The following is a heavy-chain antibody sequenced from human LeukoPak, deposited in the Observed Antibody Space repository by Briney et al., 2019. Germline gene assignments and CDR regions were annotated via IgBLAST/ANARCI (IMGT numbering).Heavy chain of an antibody. CDR3: AREIAAAVGDNWFDP. D-gene: IGHD6-13*01. V-gene: IGHV3-20*04. CDR1: GFTFDDYG. J-gene: IGHJ5*02. CDR2: INWNGGST. Sequence: GGSLRLSCAASGFTFDDYGMSWVRQAPGKGLEWVSGINWNGGSTGYADSVKGRFTISRDSAKNSLYPQMNSLRAEDTALYYCAREIAAAVGDNWFDPWGQGTLVTVSS.